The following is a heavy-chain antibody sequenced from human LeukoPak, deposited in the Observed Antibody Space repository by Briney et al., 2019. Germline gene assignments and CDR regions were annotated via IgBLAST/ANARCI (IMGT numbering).Heavy chain of an antibody. CDR1: DASVTTYS. J-gene: IGHJ4*01. Sequence: MASETLSLTCTVSDASVTTYSWRSLRQPAGEGLDWIGRVYSSGATKYNPSLKSRVTISADTSKIQFSLKLPSVAAADAAVYYCARDHYGSGSYKAYFDYWGHGIQVTVSS. CDR3: ARDHYGSGSYKAYFDY. D-gene: IGHD3-10*01. CDR2: VYSSGAT. V-gene: IGHV4-4*07.